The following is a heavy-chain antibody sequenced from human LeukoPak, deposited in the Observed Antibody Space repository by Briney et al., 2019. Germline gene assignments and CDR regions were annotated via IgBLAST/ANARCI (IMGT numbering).Heavy chain of an antibody. Sequence: GGSLRLSCAASGFTFSSYSMNWVRQAPGKGLEWVSSISSSSSYIYYADSVKGRFIISRDNAKNSLYLQMNSLRAEDTAVYYCARDMGWSKKETNWFDPWGQGTLVTVSS. D-gene: IGHD1-26*01. CDR1: GFTFSSYS. J-gene: IGHJ5*02. V-gene: IGHV3-21*01. CDR2: ISSSSSYI. CDR3: ARDMGWSKKETNWFDP.